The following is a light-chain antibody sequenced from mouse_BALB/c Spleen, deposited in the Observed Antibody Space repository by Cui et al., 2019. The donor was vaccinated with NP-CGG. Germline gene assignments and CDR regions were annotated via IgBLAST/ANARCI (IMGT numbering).Light chain of an antibody. CDR3: ALWFSNHWV. J-gene: IGLJ1*01. Sequence: QAVVTQEYALTTSPGETVTLTCRSSTGAVTTTNYANWVQEKPDHLFTGLIGGTNNRVPGVPARFSGSLIGDKAALTITGAQTEDAAIYFCALWFSNHWVFGGGTKLTVL. V-gene: IGLV1*01. CDR2: GTN. CDR1: TGAVTTTNY.